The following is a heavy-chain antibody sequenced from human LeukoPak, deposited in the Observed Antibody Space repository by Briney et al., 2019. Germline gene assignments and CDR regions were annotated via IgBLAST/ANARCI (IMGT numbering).Heavy chain of an antibody. V-gene: IGHV3-21*01. J-gene: IGHJ4*02. D-gene: IGHD4-23*01. CDR3: ARDSWGPNDYGGNR. Sequence: GGSLRLSCAASGFTFSSYSMNWVRQAPGKGLEWVSSISSSSSSYIYYADSVKGRFTISRDNAKNSLYLQMNSLRAEDTAVYYCARDSWGPNDYGGNRWGQGTLVTVSS. CDR1: GFTFSSYS. CDR2: ISSSSSSYI.